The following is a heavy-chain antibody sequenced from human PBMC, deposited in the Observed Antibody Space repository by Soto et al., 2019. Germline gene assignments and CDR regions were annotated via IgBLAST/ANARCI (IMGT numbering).Heavy chain of an antibody. CDR2: ISGYNGNT. Sequence: ASVKVSCKASGGTFNSYAISWVRQAPGQGLEWMGWISGYNGNTNYAQKLQGRVTMTTDTSTSTAYMELRSLRSDDTAVYYCARDEAVTTGTFDYWGQGTLVTVSS. CDR3: ARDEAVTTGTFDY. J-gene: IGHJ4*02. D-gene: IGHD4-17*01. CDR1: GGTFNSYA. V-gene: IGHV1-18*01.